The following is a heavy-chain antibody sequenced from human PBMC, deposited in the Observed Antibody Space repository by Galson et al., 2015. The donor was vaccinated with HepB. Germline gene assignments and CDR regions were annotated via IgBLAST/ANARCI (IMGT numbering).Heavy chain of an antibody. J-gene: IGHJ6*02. V-gene: IGHV3-15*01. D-gene: IGHD1-7*01. CDR3: TTVLTGTTWWDPSYHLWGYYYYYGMDV. CDR2: IKSKTDGGTT. CDR1: GFTFSNAW. Sequence: SLRLSCAASGFTFSNAWMSWVRQAPGKGLEWVGRIKSKTDGGTTDYAAPVKGRFTISRDDSKNTLYLQMNSLKTEDTAVYYCTTVLTGTTWWDPSYHLWGYYYYYGMDVWGQGTTVTVSS.